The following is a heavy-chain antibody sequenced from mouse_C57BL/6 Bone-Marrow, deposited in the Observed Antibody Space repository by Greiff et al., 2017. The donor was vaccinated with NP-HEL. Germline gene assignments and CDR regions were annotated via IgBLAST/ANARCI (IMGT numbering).Heavy chain of an antibody. CDR3: ARDRGSSPYYYAMDY. D-gene: IGHD1-1*01. V-gene: IGHV5-16*01. CDR1: GFTFSDYY. J-gene: IGHJ4*01. Sequence: DVKLVESEGGLVQPGSSMKLSCTASGFTFSDYYMAWVRQVPEKGLEWVANINYDGSSTYYLDSLKSRFIISRDNAKNILYLQMSSLKSEDTATYYCARDRGSSPYYYAMDYWGQGTSVTVSS. CDR2: INYDGSST.